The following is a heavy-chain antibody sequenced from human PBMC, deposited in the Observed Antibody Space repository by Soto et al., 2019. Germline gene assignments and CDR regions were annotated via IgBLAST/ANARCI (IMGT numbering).Heavy chain of an antibody. CDR1: GYSFTSYW. J-gene: IGHJ4*02. CDR2: FYPGDSDT. Sequence: GESLKISCKGSGYSFTSYWIGWVRQMPGKGLEGMGSFYPGDSDTRYSPSFQGQVTISADKSISTAYLQWSSLKASDTAMYYCARRGGSSSFYFDYWGQGTLVTVSS. CDR3: ARRGGSSSFYFDY. D-gene: IGHD6-6*01. V-gene: IGHV5-51*01.